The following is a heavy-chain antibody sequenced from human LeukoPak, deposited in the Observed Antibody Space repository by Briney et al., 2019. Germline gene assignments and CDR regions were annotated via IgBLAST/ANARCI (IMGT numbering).Heavy chain of an antibody. D-gene: IGHD6-13*01. CDR2: ISGSSSTI. CDR1: GFTFSSFG. J-gene: IGHJ6*02. Sequence: GGSLRLSCAASGFTFSSFGMNWVRQAPGKGLEWVSYISGSSSTIYYADSVKGGFTISRDNAKNSLHLQMNSLRDEDTAVYYCARDSSSSWYVSYGMDVWGQGTTVTVSS. CDR3: ARDSSSSWYVSYGMDV. V-gene: IGHV3-48*02.